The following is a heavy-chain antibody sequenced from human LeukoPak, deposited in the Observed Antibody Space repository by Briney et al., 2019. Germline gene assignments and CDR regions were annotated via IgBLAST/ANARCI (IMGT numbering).Heavy chain of an antibody. V-gene: IGHV3-23*01. CDR2: ISGSGGNT. D-gene: IGHD5-12*01. Sequence: GGSLRRSCAASGFTLSSYGMSWLRRAPGKGPEWVSGISGSGGNTYYADSVKGRFTISRDNSQNTLYLQMNTLRAEDTAVYYCAKVVSGYHFDYWGQGTLVTVSS. CDR3: AKVVSGYHFDY. CDR1: GFTLSSYG. J-gene: IGHJ4*02.